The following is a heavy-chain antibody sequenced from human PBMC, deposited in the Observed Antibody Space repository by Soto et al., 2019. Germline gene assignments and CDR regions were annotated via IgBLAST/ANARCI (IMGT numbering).Heavy chain of an antibody. CDR3: ARSIESSSSLLFDY. CDR1: GYTFTGYY. D-gene: IGHD6-6*01. V-gene: IGHV1-2*04. Sequence: ASVKVSCKASGYTFTGYYMHWVRQAPGQGLEWMGWINPNSGGTNYAQKFQGWVTMTRDTSISTAYMELSRLRSDDTAVYYCARSIESSSSLLFDYWGQGTLVTVSS. CDR2: INPNSGGT. J-gene: IGHJ4*02.